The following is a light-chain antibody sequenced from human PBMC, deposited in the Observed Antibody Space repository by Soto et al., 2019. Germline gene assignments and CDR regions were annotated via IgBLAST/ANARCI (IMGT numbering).Light chain of an antibody. CDR3: QQTHTTFT. CDR1: QSISTY. Sequence: DIQMTQSPSSLSASVGDRVTITCRASQSISTYLNWYQQKPGKVPKLLIYAASSLQSGVPSRFSGSGSGTDFTLTISSLQPEDFATYYCQQTHTTFTFGGGITVEIK. CDR2: AAS. J-gene: IGKJ4*01. V-gene: IGKV1-39*01.